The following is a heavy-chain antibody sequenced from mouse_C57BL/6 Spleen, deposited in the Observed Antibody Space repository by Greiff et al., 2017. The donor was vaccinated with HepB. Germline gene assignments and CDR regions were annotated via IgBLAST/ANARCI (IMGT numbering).Heavy chain of an antibody. CDR3: TRGDYYVSSSGYFDY. CDR2: IDPETGGN. J-gene: IGHJ2*01. D-gene: IGHD1-1*01. CDR1: GYTFTDYE. V-gene: IGHV1-15*01. Sequence: VQLQQSGAELVRPGASVTLSCKASGYTFTDYEMHWVKQTPVHGLEWIGAIDPETGGNAYNQKFKGKAILTADKTYNTAYMELRSLTSEDSAVYYCTRGDYYVSSSGYFDYWGQGTTPTVSP.